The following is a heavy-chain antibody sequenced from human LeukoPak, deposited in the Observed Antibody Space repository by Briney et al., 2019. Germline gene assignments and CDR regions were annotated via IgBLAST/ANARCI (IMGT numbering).Heavy chain of an antibody. Sequence: GGSLRLSCAASGFTFSIYSMNWFRQAPGKGLEWVSYISSSGSTIYYADSVKGRFTISRDNAKNSLYLQMNSLRAEDTAVYYCARASPTYYYDSSGYCDYWGQGTLVTVSS. CDR1: GFTFSIYS. D-gene: IGHD3-22*01. CDR3: ARASPTYYYDSSGYCDY. V-gene: IGHV3-48*04. J-gene: IGHJ4*02. CDR2: ISSSGSTI.